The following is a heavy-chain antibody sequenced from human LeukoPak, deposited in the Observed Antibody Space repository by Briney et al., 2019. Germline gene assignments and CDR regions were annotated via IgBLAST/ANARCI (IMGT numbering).Heavy chain of an antibody. CDR2: LYSAGFT. D-gene: IGHD2-15*01. CDR1: GFTVSSNY. CDR3: ARELPFED. J-gene: IGHJ4*02. V-gene: IGHV3-53*01. Sequence: SGGSLRLSCAASGFTVSSNYMAWVRQPPAKGLEWVSILYSAGFTYYADSVKGRFTISRDNSKNTVYLQMHSLRAEDTAVYYCARELPFEDWGQGSLVTVSS.